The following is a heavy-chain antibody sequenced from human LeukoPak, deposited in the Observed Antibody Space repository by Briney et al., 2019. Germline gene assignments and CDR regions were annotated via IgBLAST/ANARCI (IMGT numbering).Heavy chain of an antibody. Sequence: GGSLRLSCAASGFTFSSYAMSWVRQAPGEGLEWVSAISGGGGSTYYADSVRGRFTISRDNSKNTLYLQMNNLRAEDTAIYYCASGRSVDQYYFDYWGQGTLVTVS. D-gene: IGHD1-14*01. J-gene: IGHJ4*02. V-gene: IGHV3-23*01. CDR1: GFTFSSYA. CDR3: ASGRSVDQYYFDY. CDR2: ISGGGGST.